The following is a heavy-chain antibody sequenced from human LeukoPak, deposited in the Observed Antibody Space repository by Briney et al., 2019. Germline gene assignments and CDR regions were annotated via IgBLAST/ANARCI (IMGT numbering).Heavy chain of an antibody. CDR2: ISSSGSTI. J-gene: IGHJ4*02. V-gene: IGHV3-48*03. CDR3: ARVGYSSSAFEFDY. Sequence: PGGFLRLSCAASGFTFSSYEMNWVRQAPGKGLEWVSYISSSGSTIYYADSVKGRFTISRDNAKNSLYLQMNRLRDRETDDYYCARVGYSSSAFEFDYWGQGTLVTVSS. CDR1: GFTFSSYE. D-gene: IGHD6-6*01.